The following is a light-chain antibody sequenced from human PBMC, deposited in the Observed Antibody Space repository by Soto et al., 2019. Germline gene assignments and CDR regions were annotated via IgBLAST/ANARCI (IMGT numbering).Light chain of an antibody. CDR2: GAS. V-gene: IGKV3-20*01. CDR3: QQYGSSLYT. CDR1: QRVSSNY. Sequence: EIVLTQSPGTLSLSPGDRATLSCRASQRVSSNYLAWYQQRPGQAPRLLIYGASSRATGIPDRFSGSGSGTDFTLTINRLEPEDFAAYYCQQYGSSLYTFGQGTKVEIK. J-gene: IGKJ2*01.